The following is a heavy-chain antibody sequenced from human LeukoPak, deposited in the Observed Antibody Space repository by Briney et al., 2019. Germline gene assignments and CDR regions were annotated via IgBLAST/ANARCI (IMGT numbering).Heavy chain of an antibody. CDR1: GYTFTSHY. Sequence: ASVKVSCRASGYTFTSHYMHWVRQAPGQGLEWMGIINPNAGSTYYPQKFQGRVTMTRDTSTSTVYMELTSLRSADTAVYYCAAPGASGFVGNFWSGPLDYWGQGTLVSVSS. D-gene: IGHD3-3*01. J-gene: IGHJ4*02. CDR3: AAPGASGFVGNFWSGPLDY. CDR2: INPNAGST. V-gene: IGHV1-46*01.